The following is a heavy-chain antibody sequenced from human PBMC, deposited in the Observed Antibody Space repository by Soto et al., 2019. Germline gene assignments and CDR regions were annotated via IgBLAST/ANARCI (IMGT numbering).Heavy chain of an antibody. V-gene: IGHV2-5*01. Sequence: QITLKESGPTLVKPTQTLTLTCTFSGFSLSARGVGVGWIRQPPGKALEWLALIYWNDDKPYSPALQSRLTITKDASKNQVVFSMTHVDPADTATYYCAHSPWGAAPDYWGQGTLVTVSS. CDR3: AHSPWGAAPDY. D-gene: IGHD3-16*01. J-gene: IGHJ4*02. CDR2: IYWNDDK. CDR1: GFSLSARGVG.